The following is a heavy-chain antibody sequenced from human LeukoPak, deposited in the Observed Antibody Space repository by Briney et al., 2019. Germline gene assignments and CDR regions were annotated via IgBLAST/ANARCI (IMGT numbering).Heavy chain of an antibody. J-gene: IGHJ4*02. CDR2: IWYDGSNK. D-gene: IGHD5-18*01. CDR1: GFTFSSYG. Sequence: PGGSLRLSCAASGFTFSSYGMHWVRQAPGKGLEWVAVIWYDGSNKYYADSVKGRFTISRDNSENTLYLQMNSLRAEDTAVYYCARERPDGYSYGFDYWGQGTLVTVSS. CDR3: ARERPDGYSYGFDY. V-gene: IGHV3-33*01.